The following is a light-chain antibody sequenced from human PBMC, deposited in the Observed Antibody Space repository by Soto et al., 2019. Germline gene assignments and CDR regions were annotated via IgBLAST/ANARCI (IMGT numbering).Light chain of an antibody. CDR3: QQYGTSPQT. Sequence: EIVLTQSPGTLSLSPGERATLSCRVSQSVTSRYLAWYQQKPGQAPRLLTYGASSRATDIPDRFSGSGSGTEFTLTIDRLEPEDFAVYCCQQYGTSPQTFGQGTKVEIK. CDR2: GAS. V-gene: IGKV3-20*01. CDR1: QSVTSRY. J-gene: IGKJ1*01.